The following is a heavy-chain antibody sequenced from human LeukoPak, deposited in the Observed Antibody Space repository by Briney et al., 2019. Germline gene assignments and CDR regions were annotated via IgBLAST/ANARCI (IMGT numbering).Heavy chain of an antibody. CDR2: IKADGSDK. J-gene: IGHJ4*02. V-gene: IGHV3-7*01. Sequence: GGSPRLSCAASGFTFDTYWMNWVRQAPGKGLEWVANIKADGSDKYYVESVKGRFTISRDNAKNSLYLQMNSLRAEDMAVYYCARGGGLSDYWGQGTLVTVSS. CDR1: GFTFDTYW. D-gene: IGHD1-26*01. CDR3: ARGGGLSDY.